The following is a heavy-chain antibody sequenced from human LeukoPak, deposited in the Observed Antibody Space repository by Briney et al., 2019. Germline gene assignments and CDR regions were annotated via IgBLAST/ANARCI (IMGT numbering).Heavy chain of an antibody. CDR2: IYASGST. J-gene: IGHJ4*02. CDR1: GGSISRYY. V-gene: IGHV4-4*07. D-gene: IGHD5-18*01. Sequence: SETLSLTCTVSGGSISRYYWSWIRQPAGKGLEWIGRIYASGSTNYNPSLKSRVTMSVDTSKNHFSLKLSSVTAADTAVYYCARDTAMARRGQFDDWGQGNLVSVSS. CDR3: ARDTAMARRGQFDD.